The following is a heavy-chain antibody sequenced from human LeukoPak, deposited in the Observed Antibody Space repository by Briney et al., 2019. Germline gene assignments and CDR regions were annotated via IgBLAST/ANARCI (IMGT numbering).Heavy chain of an antibody. V-gene: IGHV3-23*01. Sequence: GSLRLSCAASGFTFSSYAMSWVRQAPGKGLEWVSAISGSGGSTYYADSVKGRFTISRDNSKNTLYLQMNSLRAEDTAVYYCARAARVGNYDFWSGYYTVFDYWGQGTLVTVSS. J-gene: IGHJ4*02. CDR2: ISGSGGST. D-gene: IGHD3-3*01. CDR1: GFTFSSYA. CDR3: ARAARVGNYDFWSGYYTVFDY.